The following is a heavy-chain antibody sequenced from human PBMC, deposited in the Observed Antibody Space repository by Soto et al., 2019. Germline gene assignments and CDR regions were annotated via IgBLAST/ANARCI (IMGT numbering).Heavy chain of an antibody. J-gene: IGHJ5*02. D-gene: IGHD2-2*01. CDR3: ARGGLGYCSSTSCYREWFDP. Sequence: ASVKVSCKASGYTFTGYYMHWVRQAPGQGLEWMGWINPNSGGTSYAQKFQGRVTMTRDTSISTAYMELSRLRSDDTAVYYCARGGLGYCSSTSCYREWFDPWGQGTLVTVSS. V-gene: IGHV1-2*02. CDR1: GYTFTGYY. CDR2: INPNSGGT.